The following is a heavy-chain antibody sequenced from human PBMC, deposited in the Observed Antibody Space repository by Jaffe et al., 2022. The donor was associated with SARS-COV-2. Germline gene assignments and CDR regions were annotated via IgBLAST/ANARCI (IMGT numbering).Heavy chain of an antibody. CDR1: GGSFSGYY. CDR2: INHSGST. J-gene: IGHJ6*03. CDR3: ARGILWFGELGYMDV. D-gene: IGHD3-10*01. Sequence: QVQLQQWGAGLLKPSETLSLTCAVYGGSFSGYYWSWIRQPPGKGLEWIGEINHSGSTNYNPSLKSRVTISVDTSKNQFSLKLSSVTAADTAVYYCARGILWFGELGYMDVWGKGTTVTVSS. V-gene: IGHV4-34*01.